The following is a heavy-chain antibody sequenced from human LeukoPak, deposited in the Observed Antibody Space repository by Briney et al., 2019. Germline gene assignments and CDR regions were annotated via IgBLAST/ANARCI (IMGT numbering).Heavy chain of an antibody. V-gene: IGHV3-48*04. CDR1: GFTFSSYS. Sequence: GGSLRLSCAASGFTFSSYSMNWVRQAPGKGLEWVSYISSSSSTIYYADSVKGRFTISRDNAKNSLYLQMNSLRAEDTAVYYCARDYGDYEPAQLDYWGQGTLVTVSS. CDR2: ISSSSSTI. J-gene: IGHJ4*02. D-gene: IGHD4-17*01. CDR3: ARDYGDYEPAQLDY.